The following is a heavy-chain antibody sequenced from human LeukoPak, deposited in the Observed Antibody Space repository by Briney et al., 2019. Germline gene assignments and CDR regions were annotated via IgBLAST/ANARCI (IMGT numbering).Heavy chain of an antibody. CDR2: IYTSGST. D-gene: IGHD6-6*01. CDR3: ARHFAYSSSSYFDY. CDR1: GXSISRYY. V-gene: IGHV4-4*07. J-gene: IGHJ4*02. Sequence: SETLSLTCTVSGXSISRYYWSWIRQPAGKGLEWIGRIYTSGSTNYSPSFKSRVTMSEDTSKNQLSLRLYSVTVADTAVYYCARHFAYSSSSYFDYWGQGSLVTVSS.